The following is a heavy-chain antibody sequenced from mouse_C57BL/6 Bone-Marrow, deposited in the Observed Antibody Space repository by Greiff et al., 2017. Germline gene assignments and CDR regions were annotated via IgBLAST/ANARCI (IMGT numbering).Heavy chain of an antibody. V-gene: IGHV10-1*01. D-gene: IGHD1-1*01. CDR1: GFSFNTYA. CDR2: IRSKSNNYAT. Sequence: DVMLVESGGGLVQPKGSLKLSCAASGFSFNTYAMNWVRQAPGKGLEWVARIRSKSNNYATYYADSVKDRFTISRDDSESMLYLQMNNLKAEDTAMYYCVRHSTVGAMDYWGQGTSVTVSS. J-gene: IGHJ4*01. CDR3: VRHSTVGAMDY.